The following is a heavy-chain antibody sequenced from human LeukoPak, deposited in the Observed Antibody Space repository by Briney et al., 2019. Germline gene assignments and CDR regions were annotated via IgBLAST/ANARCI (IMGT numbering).Heavy chain of an antibody. CDR3: ARFCSSTSCQRPLPI. CDR1: GGTFSSYA. J-gene: IGHJ4*02. V-gene: IGHV1-69*05. D-gene: IGHD2-2*01. CDR2: IIPIFGTA. Sequence: SVKVSCKASGGTFSSYAISWVRQAPGQGLEWMGGIIPIFGTANYAQKFQGRVTITTDESTSTAYMELSSLRSEDTAVYYCARFCSSTSCQRPLPIRGQGTLVTVSS.